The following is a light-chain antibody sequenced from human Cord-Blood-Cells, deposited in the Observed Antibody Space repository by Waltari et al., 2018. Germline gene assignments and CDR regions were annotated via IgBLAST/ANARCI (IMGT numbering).Light chain of an antibody. V-gene: IGKV1-33*01. CDR2: DAS. J-gene: IGKJ2*03. Sequence: DIQMTQSPSSLSASVADRVTITCQASQDISNYLNWYQQKPGKAPKLLSYDASNLETGVPSRFSGSGSGTDFTFTISSLQPEDIATYYCQQYDTVYSFGQGTKLEIK. CDR1: QDISNY. CDR3: QQYDTVYS.